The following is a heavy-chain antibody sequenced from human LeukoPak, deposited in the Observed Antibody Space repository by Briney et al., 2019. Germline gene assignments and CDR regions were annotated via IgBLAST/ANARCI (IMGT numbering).Heavy chain of an antibody. J-gene: IGHJ4*02. CDR3: ARVHTRITIFGVVRQPFDY. CDR2: INPNSGGT. CDR1: GYTFTGYY. Sequence: ASVKASCKASGYTFTGYYMHWVRQAPGQGLEWMGWINPNSGGTNYAQKFQGRVTMTRDTSISTAYMELSRLRSDDTAVYYCARVHTRITIFGVVRQPFDYWGQGTLVTVSS. V-gene: IGHV1-2*02. D-gene: IGHD3-3*01.